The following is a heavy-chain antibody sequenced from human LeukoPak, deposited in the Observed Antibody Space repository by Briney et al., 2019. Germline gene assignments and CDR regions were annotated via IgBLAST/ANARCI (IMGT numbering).Heavy chain of an antibody. CDR2: IHYSGYT. D-gene: IGHD2-15*01. J-gene: IGHJ5*02. CDR1: GGSISSYY. CDR3: ARDVGDCSGGSCYSWFDP. Sequence: SETLSLTCTVSGGSISSYYWGWIRQPPGKGLEWIGSIHYSGYTYYNPSLKSRVTKSVDMSKNQFSLKLSSVTAADTAVYYCARDVGDCSGGSCYSWFDPWGQGTLVTVSS. V-gene: IGHV4-39*07.